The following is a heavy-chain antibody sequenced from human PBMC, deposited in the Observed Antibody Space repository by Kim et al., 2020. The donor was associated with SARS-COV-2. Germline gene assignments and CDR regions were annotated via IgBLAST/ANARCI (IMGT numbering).Heavy chain of an antibody. Sequence: SETLSLTCAVYGGSFSGYYWSWIRQPPGKGLEWIGEINHSGSTNYNPSLKSRVTISVDTSKNQFSLKLSSVTAADTAVYYCARAPFGQLVKLFDYWGQGTLVTVSS. V-gene: IGHV4-34*01. CDR1: GGSFSGYY. CDR3: ARAPFGQLVKLFDY. CDR2: INHSGST. D-gene: IGHD6-6*01. J-gene: IGHJ4*02.